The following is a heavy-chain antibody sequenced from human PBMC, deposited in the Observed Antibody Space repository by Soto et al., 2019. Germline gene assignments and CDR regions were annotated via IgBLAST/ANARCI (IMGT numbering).Heavy chain of an antibody. J-gene: IGHJ3*02. CDR1: GFTFSSYS. CDR2: ISSSSSYI. V-gene: IGHV3-21*01. Sequence: GGSLRLSCAASGFTFSSYSMNWVRQAPRKGLEWVSSISSSSSYIYYADSVKGRFTISRDNAKNSLYLQMNSLRAEDTAVYYCANDYDDAFDIWGQGTMVTVSS. D-gene: IGHD4-17*01. CDR3: ANDYDDAFDI.